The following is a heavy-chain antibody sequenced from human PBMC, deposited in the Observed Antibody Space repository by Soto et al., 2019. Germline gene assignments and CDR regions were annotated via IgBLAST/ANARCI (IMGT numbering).Heavy chain of an antibody. D-gene: IGHD2-21*02. J-gene: IGHJ5*02. Sequence: QVQLQESGPGLVKPSQTLSLTCTVSGGSISNGGYYWSWIRQHPEKGLEWIGYIYYSGSTDYNPYLKRRVTISVDTSKNQFSLKLNSVTAADTAVYYCARDRHTVVVSAEGWFDPWGQGTLVTVSS. CDR1: GGSISNGGYY. V-gene: IGHV4-31*03. CDR3: ARDRHTVVVSAEGWFDP. CDR2: IYYSGST.